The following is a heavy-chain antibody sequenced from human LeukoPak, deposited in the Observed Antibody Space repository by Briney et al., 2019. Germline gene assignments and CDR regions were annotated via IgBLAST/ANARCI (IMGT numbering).Heavy chain of an antibody. V-gene: IGHV4-31*03. J-gene: IGHJ4*02. CDR3: GRGGRHPWSSIDQ. D-gene: IGHD2-8*01. CDR2: IYYSGYT. CDR1: GDSISSGVYF. Sequence: PSETLSLTCTVSGDSISSGVYFWTWIRQHPGKGLEWIGYIYYSGYTYYNPSLKSRLSMSIGTSKNRFSLKLSSVTAADTAVYYCGRGGRHPWSSIDQWGQGTLVTVAS.